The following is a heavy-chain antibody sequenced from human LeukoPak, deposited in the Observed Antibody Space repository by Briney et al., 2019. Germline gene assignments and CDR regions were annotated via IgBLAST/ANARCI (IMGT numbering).Heavy chain of an antibody. Sequence: GGSLRLSCAASGFTFSTYSMHWVRQAPGKGLEWVSIISHDGNDKNYADSVKGRFTISRDNSKNNTMYHQMTTLRADDTALYFCVRDGGVTASGRFEFWGQGTLVTVS. V-gene: IGHV3-30*04. D-gene: IGHD3-16*01. J-gene: IGHJ4*02. CDR3: VRDGGVTASGRFEF. CDR2: ISHDGNDK. CDR1: GFTFSTYS.